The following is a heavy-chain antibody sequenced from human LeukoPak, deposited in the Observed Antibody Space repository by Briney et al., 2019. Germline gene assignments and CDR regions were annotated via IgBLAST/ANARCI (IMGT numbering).Heavy chain of an antibody. Sequence: GGSLRLSCAASGFTVSSDYMSWVRQAPGKGLEWVAVISYDGSNKYYADSVKGRFTISRDNSKNTLYLQMNSLRAEDTAVYYCAKDSGPWGQGTLVTVSS. CDR2: ISYDGSNK. CDR1: GFTVSSDY. D-gene: IGHD1-26*01. CDR3: AKDSGP. V-gene: IGHV3-30*18. J-gene: IGHJ5*02.